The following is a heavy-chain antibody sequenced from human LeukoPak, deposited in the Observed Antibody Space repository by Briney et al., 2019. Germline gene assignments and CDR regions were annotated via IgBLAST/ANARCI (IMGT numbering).Heavy chain of an antibody. Sequence: ASVKVSCKASGYTFTSYGIRWVRQAPGQGLEWMGWISTYNGNTNYAQKLQGRVTMTTDTSTSTAYMELRSLRSDDTAVYYCARGRRDVYNYMFDYWGHGTLVTVSS. D-gene: IGHD5-24*01. CDR1: GYTFTSYG. J-gene: IGHJ4*01. CDR3: ARGRRDVYNYMFDY. V-gene: IGHV1-18*01. CDR2: ISTYNGNT.